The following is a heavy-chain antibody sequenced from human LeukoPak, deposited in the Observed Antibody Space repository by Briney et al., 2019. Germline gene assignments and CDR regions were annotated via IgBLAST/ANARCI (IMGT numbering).Heavy chain of an antibody. CDR3: ARGVLGDVFDY. Sequence: ASVKVSCKASGYTFTSYGISWVRQAPGQGLEWMGGIIPIFGTANYAQKFQGRVTITADESTSTAYMELSSLRSEDTAVYYCARGVLGDVFDYWGQGTLVTVSS. J-gene: IGHJ4*02. CDR1: GYTFTSYG. D-gene: IGHD3-10*01. V-gene: IGHV1-69*13. CDR2: IIPIFGTA.